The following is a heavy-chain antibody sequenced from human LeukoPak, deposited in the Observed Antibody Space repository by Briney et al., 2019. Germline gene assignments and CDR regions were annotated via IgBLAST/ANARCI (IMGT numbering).Heavy chain of an antibody. Sequence: GGSLRLSCAASGFTFSGSAMHWVRQASGKGLEWVGRIRSKANSYATAYAASVKGRFTISRDDSKNTAYLQMNSLKTEDTAVYYCTRHRAFYDILTGPFDYWGQGTLVTVSS. CDR1: GFTFSGSA. CDR2: IRSKANSYAT. J-gene: IGHJ4*02. D-gene: IGHD3-9*01. V-gene: IGHV3-73*01. CDR3: TRHRAFYDILTGPFDY.